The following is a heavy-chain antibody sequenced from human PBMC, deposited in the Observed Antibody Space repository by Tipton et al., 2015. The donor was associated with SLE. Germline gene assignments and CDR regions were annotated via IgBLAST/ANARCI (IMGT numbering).Heavy chain of an antibody. V-gene: IGHV4-61*02. Sequence: TLSLTCTVSGVSISSASYYWNWIRQPAGKGLEWIGRAYTTGSPYYSPSLESRVAISMDTSKNQFSLKLTAVTAADTAVYYCARTLDALDIWGQGTMVTVSS. CDR1: GVSISSASYY. CDR2: AYTTGSP. CDR3: ARTLDALDI. J-gene: IGHJ3*02.